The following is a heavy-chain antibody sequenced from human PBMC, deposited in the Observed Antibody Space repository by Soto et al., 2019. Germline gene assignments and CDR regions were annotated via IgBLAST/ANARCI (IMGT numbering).Heavy chain of an antibody. CDR3: ARAGVGAVAGLPYGMDV. J-gene: IGHJ6*02. D-gene: IGHD6-19*01. CDR2: TYYRSKWYN. Sequence: PSQTLSRTCAISGDSVSSNSAAWNWIRQSPSRGLEWLGRTYYRSKWYNDYAVSVKSRITINPDTSKNQFSLQLNSVTPEDTAVYYCARAGVGAVAGLPYGMDVWGQGTTVTVSS. CDR1: GDSVSSNSAA. V-gene: IGHV6-1*01.